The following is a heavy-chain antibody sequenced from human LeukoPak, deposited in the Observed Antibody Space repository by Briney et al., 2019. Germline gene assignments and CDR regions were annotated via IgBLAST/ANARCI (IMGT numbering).Heavy chain of an antibody. CDR2: INTNSGGT. V-gene: IGHV1-2*06. CDR1: GYTFTDYY. CDR3: ARGPWQQPPPADL. Sequence: ASVKVSCKASGYTFTDYYMLWMRQAPGQRLEWMGRINTNSGGTHFAQKFQGRVTMTSDTSISTAYMELISLTSDDTAVYFCARGPWQQPPPADLWGQGTLVTVSS. D-gene: IGHD6-13*01. J-gene: IGHJ5*02.